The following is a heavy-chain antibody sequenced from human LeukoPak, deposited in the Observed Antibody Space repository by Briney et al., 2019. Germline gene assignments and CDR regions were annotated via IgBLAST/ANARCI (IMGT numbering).Heavy chain of an antibody. V-gene: IGHV4-34*01. CDR2: IKHSIST. D-gene: IGHD2-15*01. CDR3: ARGGYCSGGSCGTGDDAFDI. CDR1: GGSFRGYY. J-gene: IGHJ3*02. Sequence: PSETLSLTCGVQGGSFRGYYSSRIPEPPGKRVEGIGQIKHSISTNYNPSLKSRVTISVDTSKNQFSLKLSSVTAADTAVYYCARGGYCSGGSCGTGDDAFDIWGQGTMVTVSS.